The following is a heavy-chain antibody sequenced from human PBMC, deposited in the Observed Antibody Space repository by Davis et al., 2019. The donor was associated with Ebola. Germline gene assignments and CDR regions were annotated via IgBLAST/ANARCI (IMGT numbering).Heavy chain of an antibody. Sequence: PSETLSLTCAVSGGSISSSNWWSWVRQPPGKGLEWIGEIYHSGSTNYNPSLKSRVTISVDKSKNQFSLKLSSVTAADTAVYYCARVDTAMVGYYYYYGMDVWGQGTTVTVSS. V-gene: IGHV4-4*02. CDR1: GGSISSSNW. J-gene: IGHJ6*02. D-gene: IGHD5-18*01. CDR3: ARVDTAMVGYYYYYGMDV. CDR2: IYHSGST.